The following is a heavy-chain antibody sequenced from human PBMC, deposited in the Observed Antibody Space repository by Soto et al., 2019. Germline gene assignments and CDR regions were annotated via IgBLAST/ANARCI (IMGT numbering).Heavy chain of an antibody. D-gene: IGHD3-3*01. CDR2: IKQDGSEK. CDR1: GFTFSSYW. CDR3: ARDGSIPRFLEWLESPFPGYFDY. Sequence: GGSLRLSCAASGFTFSSYWMSWVRQAPGKGLEWVANIKQDGSEKYYVDSVKGRFTISRDNAKNSLYLQMNSLRAEDTAVYYCARDGSIPRFLEWLESPFPGYFDYWGQGTLVTVSS. J-gene: IGHJ4*02. V-gene: IGHV3-7*01.